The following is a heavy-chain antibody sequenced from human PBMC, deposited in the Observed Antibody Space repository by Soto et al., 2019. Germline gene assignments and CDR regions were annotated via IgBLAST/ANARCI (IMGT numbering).Heavy chain of an antibody. Sequence: GGSLRLSCAASGFTFSSYAMHWVRQAPGKGLEWVAVISYDGSNKYYADSVKGRFTISRDNSKNTLYLQMNSLRAEDTAVYYCARSRGRITIFGVVPPTSIFDYWGQGTLVTVSS. CDR1: GFTFSSYA. CDR2: ISYDGSNK. D-gene: IGHD3-3*01. J-gene: IGHJ4*02. V-gene: IGHV3-30-3*01. CDR3: ARSRGRITIFGVVPPTSIFDY.